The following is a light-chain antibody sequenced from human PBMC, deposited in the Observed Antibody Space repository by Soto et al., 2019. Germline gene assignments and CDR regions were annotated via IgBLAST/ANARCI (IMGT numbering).Light chain of an antibody. Sequence: EIVMTQSPATLSVSPGERATLSFRASQSVSSSYLAWYQQKPGQAPRLLIYGASSRATGIPDRFSGSGSGTDFTLTISRLEPEDFAVYYCQQYGSSPTTFGQGNKVDI. J-gene: IGKJ1*01. CDR3: QQYGSSPTT. CDR1: QSVSSSY. CDR2: GAS. V-gene: IGKV3-20*01.